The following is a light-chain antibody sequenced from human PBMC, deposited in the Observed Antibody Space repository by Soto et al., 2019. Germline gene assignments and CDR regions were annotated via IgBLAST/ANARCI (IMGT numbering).Light chain of an antibody. CDR1: QTISSY. J-gene: IGKJ5*01. CDR3: QQSYNTPS. Sequence: DIQMTQSPSSLSAYVGDRGTITCRASQTISSYLNWYQQKPGKAPNILIYAASSLRSGVPSKFSGSGSGTDFTLTISSLQPEYAATYYCQQSYNTPSFGQGTRLEIK. CDR2: AAS. V-gene: IGKV1-39*01.